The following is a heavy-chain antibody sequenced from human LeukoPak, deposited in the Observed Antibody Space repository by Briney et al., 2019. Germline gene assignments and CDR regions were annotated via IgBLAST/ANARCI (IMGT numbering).Heavy chain of an antibody. CDR2: IDGGGST. D-gene: IGHD3-9*01. CDR3: ARDRDDTTSLPFYYFDY. CDR1: GFTFSNFV. J-gene: IGHJ4*02. Sequence: GGSLRLSCAASGFTFSNFVMSWVRQAPGKGLEWVSYIDGGGSTNYADSVKGRFTISRDNAKNSLYLQMNSLRAEDTAVYYCARDRDDTTSLPFYYFDYWGQGTLVTVSS. V-gene: IGHV3-69-1*01.